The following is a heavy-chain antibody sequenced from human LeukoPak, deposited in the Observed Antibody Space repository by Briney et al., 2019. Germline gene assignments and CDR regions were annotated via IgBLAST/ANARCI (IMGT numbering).Heavy chain of an antibody. CDR3: AKDNDPGITIFGVVGYFDY. CDR2: ITTSADTT. J-gene: IGHJ4*02. V-gene: IGHV3-23*01. D-gene: IGHD3-3*01. Sequence: GGSLRLSCAASGFTFGSYAMSWVRQAPGRGLEWVSTITTSADTTYYADSVKGRFTISRDNAKNSLYLQMNSLRAEDTALYYCAKDNDPGITIFGVVGYFDYWGQGTLVTVSS. CDR1: GFTFGSYA.